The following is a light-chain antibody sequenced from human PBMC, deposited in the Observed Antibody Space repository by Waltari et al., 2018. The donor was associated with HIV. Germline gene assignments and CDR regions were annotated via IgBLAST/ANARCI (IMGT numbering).Light chain of an antibody. CDR1: SSNIGTNY. CDR2: RDD. J-gene: IGLJ2*01. CDR3: VAWDDTLSGPV. Sequence: QSLLTQPTSASGTPGQRVTISCSGSSSNIGTNYVYWYQQLTGTAPKLLIYRDDQRPSGVPDRFSASKSGTSASLDISGLRSEDETDYYCVAWDDTLSGPVFGGGTKLTVL. V-gene: IGLV1-47*01.